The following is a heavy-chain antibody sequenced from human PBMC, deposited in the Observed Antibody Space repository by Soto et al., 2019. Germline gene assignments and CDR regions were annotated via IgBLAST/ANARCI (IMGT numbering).Heavy chain of an antibody. J-gene: IGHJ6*02. D-gene: IGHD5-12*01. V-gene: IGHV1-69*01. CDR3: ARGTAYSGSALHYKYYYGMDV. Sequence: QVQLVQSGAEVKKPGSSVKVSCTASGGTFGSNGITWARQAPGQGIEWMGGIIPIFGTTNYAQKFQGRVTITADESTSTAYMELSSLSSEDTAVYYCARGTAYSGSALHYKYYYGMDVWGQGTTVTVSS. CDR1: GGTFGSNG. CDR2: IIPIFGTT.